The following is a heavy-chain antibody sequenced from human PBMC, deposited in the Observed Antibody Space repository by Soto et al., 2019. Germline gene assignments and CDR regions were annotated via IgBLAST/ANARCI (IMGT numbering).Heavy chain of an antibody. D-gene: IGHD4-17*01. V-gene: IGHV1-18*01. CDR2: TSIYNGHT. J-gene: IGHJ4*02. Sequence: QVQLVQSGPEVQKPGASLKVSCKASGYTFTASGITWVRQAPGQGLEWMGWTSIYNGHTEYSPKFLGRVVMTRDATADTAYLDLKSLRPDEAALYYCARWADYGASDQYTVDQRGQGTMFNVS. CDR3: ARWADYGASDQYTVDQ. CDR1: GYTFTASG.